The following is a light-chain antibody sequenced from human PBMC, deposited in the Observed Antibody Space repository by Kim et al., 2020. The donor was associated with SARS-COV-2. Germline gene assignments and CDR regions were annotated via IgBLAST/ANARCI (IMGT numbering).Light chain of an antibody. CDR1: QSISSY. V-gene: IGKV1-39*01. CDR2: AAS. CDR3: QQSYTTPRT. Sequence: GSVGDRVTITCRASQSISSYLNWYQQKPGKAPKLLIYAASSLQGGVPSRFSGSGSGTDFTLTVSSLQPEDFATYYCQQSYTTPRTFGGGTKVDIK. J-gene: IGKJ4*01.